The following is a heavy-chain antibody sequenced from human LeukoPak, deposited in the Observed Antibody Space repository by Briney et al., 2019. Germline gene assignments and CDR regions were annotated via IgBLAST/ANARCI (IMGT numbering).Heavy chain of an antibody. V-gene: IGHV3-33*01. J-gene: IGHJ4*02. D-gene: IGHD1-14*01. CDR2: IAYDGSRA. Sequence: PGRSLRLSCAGSGFTFGGYGMHWFRQTPGKGLEWVAVIAYDGSRAFYADSVKGRFTISRDNSKNTMSVQMDDLRAEDTAAYYCTRYNNGHFDFWGQGTLVTVSS. CDR1: GFTFGGYG. CDR3: TRYNNGHFDF.